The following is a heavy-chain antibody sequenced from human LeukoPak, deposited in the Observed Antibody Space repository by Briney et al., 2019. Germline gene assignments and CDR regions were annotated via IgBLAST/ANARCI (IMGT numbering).Heavy chain of an antibody. CDR3: ARGYGSGFDYFDY. Sequence: SLRLSCAASGFTFDDYAMHWVRPGPGKGLEWVSGISWNGGSIGYADSVKGRFTISRDNAKNSLYLQMNSLRAEDTAVYYCARGYGSGFDYFDYWGQGTLVTVSS. V-gene: IGHV3-9*01. J-gene: IGHJ4*02. CDR1: GFTFDDYA. D-gene: IGHD3-10*01. CDR2: ISWNGGSI.